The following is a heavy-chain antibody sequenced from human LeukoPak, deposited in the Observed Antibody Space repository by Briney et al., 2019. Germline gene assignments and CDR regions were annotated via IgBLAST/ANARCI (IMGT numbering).Heavy chain of an antibody. Sequence: ASVKVSCKASGYTFTSYYMHWVRQAPGQGLEWMGIINPSGGSTSYAQKFQGRVTMTRDMSTSTVYMELRSLRSDDTAVYYCARGPPPGYYYMDVWGKGTTVTVSS. CDR1: GYTFTSYY. J-gene: IGHJ6*03. CDR2: INPSGGST. V-gene: IGHV1-46*01. CDR3: ARGPPPGYYYMDV.